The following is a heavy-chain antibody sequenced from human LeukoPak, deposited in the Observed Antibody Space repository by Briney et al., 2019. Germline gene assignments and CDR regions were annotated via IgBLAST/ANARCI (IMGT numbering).Heavy chain of an antibody. CDR3: ARTRGAVAVRMDV. D-gene: IGHD6-19*01. CDR2: INPNSGGT. V-gene: IGHV1-2*02. J-gene: IGHJ6*04. Sequence: ASVKVSCKASGYTFTSYAMNWVRQAPGQGLEWMGWINPNSGGTNYAQKFQGRVTMTRDTSISTAYMELSRLRSDDTAVYYCARTRGAVAVRMDVWGKGTTVTVSS. CDR1: GYTFTSYA.